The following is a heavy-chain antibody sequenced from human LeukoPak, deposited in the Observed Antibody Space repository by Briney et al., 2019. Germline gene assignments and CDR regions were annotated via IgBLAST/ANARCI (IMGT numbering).Heavy chain of an antibody. CDR1: GGSITGSSFY. CDR2: IYYSGST. CDR3: ARGSYDVLTGYSTLGEY. J-gene: IGHJ4*02. V-gene: IGHV4-39*02. Sequence: SETLSLTCSVSGGSITGSSFYWGWIRQPPGKGLEWIGNIYYSGSTYYSASLKSRVTISLDASKNHFSLKVTSVTAADTAVYYCARGSYDVLTGYSTLGEYWGQGTLVTVSS. D-gene: IGHD3-9*01.